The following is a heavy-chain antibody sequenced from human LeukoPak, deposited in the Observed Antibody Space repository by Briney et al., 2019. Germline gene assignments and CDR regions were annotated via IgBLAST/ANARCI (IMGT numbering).Heavy chain of an antibody. CDR3: AKSAAAAGHRFDY. CDR2: ISGSGGST. CDR1: GFTFGDYA. Sequence: GGSLRPSCSASGFTFGDYALSWVRQAPGKGLEWVSAISGSGGSTYYADSVKGRSTISRDNSKNTLYLQMNSLRAEDTAVYYCAKSAAAAGHRFDYWGQGTLVTVSS. J-gene: IGHJ4*02. V-gene: IGHV3-23*01. D-gene: IGHD6-13*01.